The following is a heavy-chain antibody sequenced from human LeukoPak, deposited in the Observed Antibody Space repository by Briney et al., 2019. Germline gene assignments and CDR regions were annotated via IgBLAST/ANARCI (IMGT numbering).Heavy chain of an antibody. V-gene: IGHV3-23*01. CDR1: GFTFSNYA. CDR3: ATGRFGELWLSVFDY. D-gene: IGHD3-10*01. CDR2: ITGTGYSI. Sequence: GGSLRLSCAASGFTFSNYAMSWVRQAPGKGLEWVSGITGTGYSIYYADSVKGRFTISRDNAKNTLYLQMNSLRAEDTAVYYCATGRFGELWLSVFDYWGQGTLVTVSS. J-gene: IGHJ4*02.